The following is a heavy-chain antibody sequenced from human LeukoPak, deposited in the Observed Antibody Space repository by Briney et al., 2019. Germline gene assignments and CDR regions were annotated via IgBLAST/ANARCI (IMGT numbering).Heavy chain of an antibody. CDR2: ISYDGSNK. D-gene: IGHD6-13*01. CDR3: AREYGYSSSWDRYPIDY. CDR1: GFTFSSYG. J-gene: IGHJ4*02. Sequence: GGSLRLSCAGSGFTFSSYGMHWVRQAPGKGLEWVAVISYDGSNKYYADSVKGRFTISRDNSKNTLYLQMNSLRAEDTAVYYCAREYGYSSSWDRYPIDYWGQGTLVTVSS. V-gene: IGHV3-30*03.